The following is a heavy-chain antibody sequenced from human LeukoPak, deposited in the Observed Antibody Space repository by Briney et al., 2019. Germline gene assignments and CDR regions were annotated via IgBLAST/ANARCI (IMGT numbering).Heavy chain of an antibody. CDR1: GYSFTSYW. D-gene: IGHD3-22*01. CDR3: ARLEGGHYYDSSGYSQY. V-gene: IGHV5-51*01. J-gene: IGHJ4*02. CDR2: IYPGDSDT. Sequence: LGESLKISCKGSGYSFTSYWIGWVRQMPGKGLEWMGIIYPGDSDTRYSPSFQGQVTISADKSISTAYLQWSSLKASDTAMYYCARLEGGHYYDSSGYSQYWGQGTLVTVSS.